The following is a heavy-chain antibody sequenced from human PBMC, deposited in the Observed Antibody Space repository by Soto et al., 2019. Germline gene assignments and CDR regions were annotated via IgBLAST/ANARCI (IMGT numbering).Heavy chain of an antibody. CDR2: ISCDGGST. J-gene: IGHJ6*02. Sequence: GGSLRLSCAASGFTFDGYTMHWVRQAPGKGLEWVSLISCDGGSTYYADSVKGRFTISRDNSKNSLYPQMNSLRTEDTALYYCAKDGSSSGYYYSGMEIWGQGNTVTVSS. D-gene: IGHD6-6*01. CDR1: GFTFDGYT. CDR3: AKDGSSSGYYYSGMEI. V-gene: IGHV3-43*01.